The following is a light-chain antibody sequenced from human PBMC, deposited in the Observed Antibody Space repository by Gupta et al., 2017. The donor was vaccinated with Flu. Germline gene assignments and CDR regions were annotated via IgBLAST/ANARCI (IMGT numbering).Light chain of an antibody. Sequence: QSVLTPPPSASGTPGQWFTISCSGSSSNIGSTTVNWYQQLPGTAPKLLMYSNSQRPSGVPDRFSGSKSGTSASLAISGLQAEDEADYYCAAWDDSRNAWVFGGGTKLTVL. CDR1: SSNIGSTT. J-gene: IGLJ3*02. V-gene: IGLV1-44*01. CDR2: SNS. CDR3: AAWDDSRNAWV.